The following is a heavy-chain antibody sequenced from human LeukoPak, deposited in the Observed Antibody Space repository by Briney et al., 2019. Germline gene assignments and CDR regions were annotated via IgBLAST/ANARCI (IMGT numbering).Heavy chain of an antibody. CDR3: AKDRDSGDHWLDP. V-gene: IGHV3-30*18. D-gene: IGHD2-15*01. J-gene: IGHJ5*02. CDR2: ISYDGSNT. CDR1: GFTFSSYG. Sequence: GGSLRLSCAASGFTFSSYGMHWVRQAPGKGLEGVAIISYDGSNTYYADSVKGRFTISRDNSKNTLYLQMNSLRAEDTAVYYCAKDRDSGDHWLDPWGQGTLVTVSS.